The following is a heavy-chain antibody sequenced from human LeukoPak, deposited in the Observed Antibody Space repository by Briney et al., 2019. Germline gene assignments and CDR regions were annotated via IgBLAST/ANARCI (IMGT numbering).Heavy chain of an antibody. V-gene: IGHV4-34*01. CDR3: ARRITMVRGFNY. J-gene: IGHJ4*02. D-gene: IGHD3-10*01. CDR1: GGSFSGYY. Sequence: SETLSLTCAVYGGSFSGYYWSWIRQPPGKGLEWIGEINHSGSTHYNPSLKSRVTISVDTSKNQFSLKLSSVTAADTAVYYCARRITMVRGFNYWGQGTLVTVSS. CDR2: INHSGST.